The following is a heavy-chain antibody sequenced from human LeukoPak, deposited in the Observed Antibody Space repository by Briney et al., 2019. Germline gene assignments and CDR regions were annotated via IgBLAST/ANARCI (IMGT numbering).Heavy chain of an antibody. V-gene: IGHV1-69*05. J-gene: IGHJ3*02. D-gene: IGHD6-6*01. Sequence: VASVKVSCKASGGTFSSYAISWVRQAPGQGLEWMGGIIPIFGTANYAQKFQGRVTITTDESTSTAYMELSSLRSEDTAVYYCARVRMGSSSPRDAFDIWGQGTMVTVSS. CDR2: IIPIFGTA. CDR3: ARVRMGSSSPRDAFDI. CDR1: GGTFSSYA.